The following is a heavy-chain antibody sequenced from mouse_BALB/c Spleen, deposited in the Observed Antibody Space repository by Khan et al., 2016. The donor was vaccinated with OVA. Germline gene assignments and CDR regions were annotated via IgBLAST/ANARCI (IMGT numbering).Heavy chain of an antibody. CDR3: ARGGSSGPAWFTY. CDR2: IRYDGNT. Sequence: EVQLQESGPGLVKPSQSLSLTCSVTGYSITNGYFWNWIRQFPGNSLEWMGYIRYDGNTNYNPSLKNRISITRDTSKNQFFLNLNSVTPEDTATYYWARGGSSGPAWFTYWGQGTLVTVSA. V-gene: IGHV3-6*02. CDR1: GYSITNGYF. J-gene: IGHJ3*01. D-gene: IGHD3-1*01.